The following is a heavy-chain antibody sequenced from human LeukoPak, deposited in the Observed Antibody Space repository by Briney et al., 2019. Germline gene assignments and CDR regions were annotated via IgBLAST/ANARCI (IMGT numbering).Heavy chain of an antibody. Sequence: GGSLRLSCVASGFTFGKYWMSWVRQAPGKGLEWVANIKLDGSEKNYVDSVRGRFTISRDNTKNSLYLQMNSLRAEDTAVFYCARDQYDTWSRRGNFDSWGQGTLVTVSS. V-gene: IGHV3-7*03. CDR1: GFTFGKYW. CDR3: ARDQYDTWSRRGNFDS. J-gene: IGHJ4*02. CDR2: IKLDGSEK. D-gene: IGHD3-3*01.